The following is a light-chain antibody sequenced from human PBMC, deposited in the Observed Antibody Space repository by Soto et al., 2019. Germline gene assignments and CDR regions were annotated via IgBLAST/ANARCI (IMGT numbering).Light chain of an antibody. Sequence: DIVMTQSPDSLAVSLGERATINCKSSQTVLRSSNNKNHLAWYQQKPEQPPKMLISWASTRESGFPDRFSGSGSGTDFALTISSLQAEDVAVYYCQHYYTVPVTFGQAARLEIK. CDR1: QTVLRSSNNKNH. CDR3: QHYYTVPVT. J-gene: IGKJ5*01. V-gene: IGKV4-1*01. CDR2: WAS.